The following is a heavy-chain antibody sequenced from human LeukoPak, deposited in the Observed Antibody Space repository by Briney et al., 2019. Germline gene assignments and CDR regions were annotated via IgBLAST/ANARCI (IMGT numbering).Heavy chain of an antibody. CDR2: INPDGSEK. CDR1: GITFSNYW. V-gene: IGHV3-7*01. CDR3: ATEPGIGYAFDI. Sequence: PGGSLRLSCAASGITFSNYWMSWVRQAPRKGLEWVANINPDGSEKNYAHSVKGRFTISRDNAKNSLSLQMNSLRAEDMAVYYCATEPGIGYAFDIWGQGRMVTVSS. D-gene: IGHD3-10*01. J-gene: IGHJ3*02.